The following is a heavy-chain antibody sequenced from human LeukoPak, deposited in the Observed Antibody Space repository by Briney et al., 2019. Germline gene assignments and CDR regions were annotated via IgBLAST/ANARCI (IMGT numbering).Heavy chain of an antibody. J-gene: IGHJ4*02. V-gene: IGHV3-23*01. CDR2: ISGSGGT. CDR1: GFTFNNYA. Sequence: PGGSLRLSCAASGFTFNNYAMSWVRQAPGKGLEWVSAISGSGGTYYADSVKGRFIISRDNSKNTLYLQMNSLRAEDTAIYYCAKHPSVGNFEYWGQETLVTVSS. D-gene: IGHD4-23*01. CDR3: AKHPSVGNFEY.